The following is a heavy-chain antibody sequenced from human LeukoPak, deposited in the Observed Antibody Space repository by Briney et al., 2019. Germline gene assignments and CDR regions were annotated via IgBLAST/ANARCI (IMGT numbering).Heavy chain of an antibody. CDR2: ISYDGSNK. Sequence: GGSLRLSCAASGFTFSSYGMHWVRQAPGKGLEWVAVISYDGSNKYYADSVKGRFTISRDNSKNTLYLQMNSLRAEDTAVYYCAKGRLRLLYPNPFDYWGQGTLVTVSS. J-gene: IGHJ4*02. CDR1: GFTFSSYG. D-gene: IGHD5/OR15-5a*01. V-gene: IGHV3-30*18. CDR3: AKGRLRLLYPNPFDY.